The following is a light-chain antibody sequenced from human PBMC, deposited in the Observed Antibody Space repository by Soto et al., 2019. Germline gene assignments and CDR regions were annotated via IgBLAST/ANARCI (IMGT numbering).Light chain of an antibody. CDR2: LESSGSY. J-gene: IGLJ3*02. Sequence: QSVLTQSSSASASLGSSVKLTCTLSSGHSSYIIAWHQQQPGKAPRYLMKLESSGSYDKESGVPDRFSGSSSEADRYLTISNLQFEDEADYYCETWDSNTWVFGGGTKLTVL. V-gene: IGLV4-60*02. CDR3: ETWDSNTWV. CDR1: SGHSSYI.